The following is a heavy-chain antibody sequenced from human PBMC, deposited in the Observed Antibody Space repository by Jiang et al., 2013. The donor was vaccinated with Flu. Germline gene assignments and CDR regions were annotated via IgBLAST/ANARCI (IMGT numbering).Heavy chain of an antibody. CDR3: ARLLARNDAFDI. CDR1: GFSLTTGGMC. J-gene: IGHJ3*02. V-gene: IGHV2-70*11. CDR2: IDWDGEK. Sequence: TQTLTLTCTFSGFSLTTGGMCVTWIRQIPGKTLEWLARIDWDGEKTYTTSLQTRLTISKDTSTNQVVLTMTNMDPVDTATYYCARLLARNDAFDIWGQGTMVTVSS.